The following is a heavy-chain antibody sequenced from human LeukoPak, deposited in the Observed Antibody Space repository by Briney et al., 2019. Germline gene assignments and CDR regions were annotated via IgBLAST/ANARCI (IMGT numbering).Heavy chain of an antibody. CDR2: ILYSGSA. V-gene: IGHV4-39*01. D-gene: IGHD6-19*01. CDR3: ARGTDGIAVAGFY. Sequence: SETLSLTCIVSGDFISSTSYYWAWLRQPPGKGREWIGMILYSGSAYYTPSLRGRVTLSVDTSRNQFSLNLISVTAADTGVYYCARGTDGIAVAGFYWGQGTLVTVSS. J-gene: IGHJ4*02. CDR1: GDFISSTSYY.